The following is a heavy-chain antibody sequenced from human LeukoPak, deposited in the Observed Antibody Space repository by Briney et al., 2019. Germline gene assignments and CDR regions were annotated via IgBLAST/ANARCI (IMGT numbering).Heavy chain of an antibody. V-gene: IGHV4-34*01. D-gene: IGHD6-19*01. CDR3: ARGSDSSGWYGKGNWFDP. CDR1: GGSFSGYY. J-gene: IGHJ5*02. Sequence: SETLSLTCAVYGGSFSGYYWSWIRQPPGKGLEWIGEINRSGSTNYNPSLKSRVTISVDTSKNQFSLKLSSVTAADTAVYYCARGSDSSGWYGKGNWFDPWGQGTLVTVSS. CDR2: INRSGST.